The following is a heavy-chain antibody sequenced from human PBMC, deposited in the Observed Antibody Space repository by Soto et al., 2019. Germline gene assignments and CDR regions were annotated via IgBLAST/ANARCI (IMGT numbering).Heavy chain of an antibody. V-gene: IGHV3-53*02. CDR2: IYSNGDT. Sequence: EVQLVETGGGLIQPVGSLRLSCAASGFSVGSNYMTWVRQSPGKGLEWVSLIYSNGDTDYADSVKGRFSISRDNFKNTPYLQINNLRAEHTAVYHCARKSDSSPVPEADGVWGRGTLVTVSS. CDR3: ARKSDSSPVPEADGV. CDR1: GFSVGSNY. D-gene: IGHD2-8*01. J-gene: IGHJ4*02.